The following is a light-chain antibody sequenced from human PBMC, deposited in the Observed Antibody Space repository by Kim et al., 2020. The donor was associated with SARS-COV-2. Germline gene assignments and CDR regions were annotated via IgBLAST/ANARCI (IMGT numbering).Light chain of an antibody. J-gene: IGLJ2*01. Sequence: PGQWINISYTETSSDVGGYNYVSLYQQHPGKAPKLMIYDVSNRPSGVSNRFSGSKSGNTASLTISGLQAEDEADYYCSSYTSSSVVFGGGTQLTVL. CDR2: DVS. CDR1: SSDVGGYNY. V-gene: IGLV2-14*03. CDR3: SSYTSSSVV.